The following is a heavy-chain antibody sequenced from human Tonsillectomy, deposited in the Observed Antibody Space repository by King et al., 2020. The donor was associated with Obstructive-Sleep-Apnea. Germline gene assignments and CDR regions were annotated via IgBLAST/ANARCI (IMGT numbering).Heavy chain of an antibody. D-gene: IGHD3-22*01. CDR3: AREYYYDSSGYSQDAFDI. V-gene: IGHV4-59*01. J-gene: IGHJ3*02. CDR2: IYYSGST. Sequence: HVQLQESGPGLVKPSETLSLTCTVSGGSINSYYWSWIRQPPGKGLEWIGYIYYSGSTNYSPSLKSRVTISVDTSKNQFSLKQSSVTAADTAVYYCAREYYYDSSGYSQDAFDIWGQGTMVTVSS. CDR1: GGSINSYY.